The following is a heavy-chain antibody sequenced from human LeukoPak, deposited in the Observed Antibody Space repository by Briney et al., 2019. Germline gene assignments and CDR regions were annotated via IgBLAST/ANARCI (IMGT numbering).Heavy chain of an antibody. J-gene: IGHJ4*02. V-gene: IGHV3-23*01. CDR3: AKDRHYYPDY. CDR1: GFTFGNYA. CDR2: ISGSGGST. Sequence: PGGSLGLSCEASGFTFGNYAMNWVRQAPGKGLEWVSAISGSGGSTYYADSVKGRFTISRDNSKNTLYLQMNSLRAEDTAVYYCAKDRHYYPDYWGQGTLVTVSS.